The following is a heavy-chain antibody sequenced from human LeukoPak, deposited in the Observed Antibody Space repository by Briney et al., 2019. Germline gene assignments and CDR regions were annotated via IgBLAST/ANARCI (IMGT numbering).Heavy chain of an antibody. CDR2: VRYDQSAT. J-gene: IGHJ4*02. CDR1: GFIFSIYG. CDR3: VKDQGECPGSRCYLRFLEY. V-gene: IGHV3-30*02. D-gene: IGHD3-3*01. Sequence: SGGSLRLSCVASGFIFSIYGMHWVRQAPGKGLEWVTFVRYDQSATVYADSVQGRFAISRDNSKNTVYLQMNSLRVEDTALYFCVKDQGECPGSRCYLRFLEYWGQGTLVIVSS.